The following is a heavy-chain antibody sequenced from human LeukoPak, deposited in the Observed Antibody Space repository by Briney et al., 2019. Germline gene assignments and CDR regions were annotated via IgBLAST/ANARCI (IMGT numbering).Heavy chain of an antibody. Sequence: ASVKVSCKASGYTFTGYYMYWVRQAPGQGLEWMGWINPNSGGTNYAQKFQGWVTMTRDTSISTAYMELSRLRSDDAAVYYCARDRGIFYDNNPYYYGMDVWGQGTTVTVSS. CDR2: INPNSGGT. CDR1: GYTFTGYY. D-gene: IGHD3-22*01. V-gene: IGHV1-2*04. CDR3: ARDRGIFYDNNPYYYGMDV. J-gene: IGHJ6*02.